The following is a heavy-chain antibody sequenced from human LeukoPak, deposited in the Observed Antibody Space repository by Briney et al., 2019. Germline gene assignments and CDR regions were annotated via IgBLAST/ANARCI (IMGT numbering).Heavy chain of an antibody. CDR2: IYTSGST. J-gene: IGHJ5*02. CDR1: GGSISSGSYD. CDR3: ARDADSYGYESWFDP. V-gene: IGHV4-61*02. D-gene: IGHD5-18*01. Sequence: SETLSLTFTVSGGSISSGSYDGSWIRQPAGKGLEWIWRIYTSGSTNYNPSLKSRVTISVDTSKNQFSLKLSSVTAADTAVYYCARDADSYGYESWFDPWGQGTLVTVSS.